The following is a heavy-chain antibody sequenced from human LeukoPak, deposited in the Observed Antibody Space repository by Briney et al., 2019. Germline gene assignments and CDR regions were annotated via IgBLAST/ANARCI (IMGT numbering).Heavy chain of an antibody. D-gene: IGHD1-26*01. CDR1: GGSISSSSYY. J-gene: IGHJ4*02. CDR3: AREIGIVGATSQIDY. CDR2: IYYSGST. Sequence: SETLSLTCTVSGGSISSSSYYWGWIRQPPGKGLEWIGSIYYSGSTYYNPSLKSRVTISVDTSKNQFSLKLSSVTAADTAVYYCAREIGIVGATSQIDYWGRGTLVTVSS. V-gene: IGHV4-39*07.